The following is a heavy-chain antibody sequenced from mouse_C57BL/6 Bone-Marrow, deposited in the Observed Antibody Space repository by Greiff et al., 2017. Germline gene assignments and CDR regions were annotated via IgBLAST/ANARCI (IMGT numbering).Heavy chain of an antibody. Sequence: QVQLQQSGPELVKPGASVKISCKASGYAFSSSWMNWVKQRPGKGLEWIGRIYPGDGDTNYIGTFKGKATLTADKSSSTAYLQLSSLTSEDAAFYFGARAKYIGYYYGSSSDWGKGTTLTVSS. CDR2: IYPGDGDT. D-gene: IGHD1-1*01. CDR3: ARAKYIGYYYGSSSD. V-gene: IGHV1-82*01. CDR1: GYAFSSSW. J-gene: IGHJ2*01.